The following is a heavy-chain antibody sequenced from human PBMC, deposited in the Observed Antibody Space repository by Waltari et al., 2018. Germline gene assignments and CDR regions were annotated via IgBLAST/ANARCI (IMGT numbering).Heavy chain of an antibody. J-gene: IGHJ6*03. D-gene: IGHD6-19*01. V-gene: IGHV1-2*02. Sequence: QVQLVQSGAEVKKPGASVKVSCKASGYTFTGYYMHWVRQAPGQGLEWMGWINPNSGGTNYAQKFQGRVTMTRDTSISTAYMELSRLRSDDTAVYYCARVVRPYSSGATRGYMDVWGKGTTVTVSS. CDR1: GYTFTGYY. CDR2: INPNSGGT. CDR3: ARVVRPYSSGATRGYMDV.